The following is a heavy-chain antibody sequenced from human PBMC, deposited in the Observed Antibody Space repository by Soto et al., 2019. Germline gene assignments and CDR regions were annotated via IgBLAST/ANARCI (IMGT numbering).Heavy chain of an antibody. CDR1: GGSISSSSYY. CDR2: IYYSGST. D-gene: IGHD3-10*01. CDR3: ARHITLWLGEWYFDY. J-gene: IGHJ4*01. V-gene: IGHV4-39*01. Sequence: NPSETLSLTCTVSGGSISSSSYYWGWIRQPPGKGLEWIGSIYYSGSTYYNPSLKSRVTISVDTSKNQFSLKLSSVTAADTAVYYCARHITLWLGEWYFDYWGQEPWSPSPQ.